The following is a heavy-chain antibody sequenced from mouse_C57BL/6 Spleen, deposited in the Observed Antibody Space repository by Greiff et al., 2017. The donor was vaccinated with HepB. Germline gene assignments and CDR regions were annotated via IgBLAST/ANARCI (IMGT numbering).Heavy chain of an antibody. CDR2: ISSGSSTI. V-gene: IGHV5-17*01. Sequence: EVKLMESGGGLVKPGGSLKLSCAASGFTFSDYGMHWVRQAPEKGLEWVAYISSGSSTIYYADTVKGRFTISRDNAKNTLFLQMTSMRSEDTAMYYCASRVYGSSLWYFDVWGTGTTVTVSS. J-gene: IGHJ1*03. D-gene: IGHD1-1*01. CDR3: ASRVYGSSLWYFDV. CDR1: GFTFSDYG.